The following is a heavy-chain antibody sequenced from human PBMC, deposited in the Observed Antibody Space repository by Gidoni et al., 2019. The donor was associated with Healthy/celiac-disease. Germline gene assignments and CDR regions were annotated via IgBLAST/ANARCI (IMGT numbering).Heavy chain of an antibody. J-gene: IGHJ3*02. D-gene: IGHD4-4*01. CDR1: GFTFSSYS. CDR3: ARVGQGGDYSNSPAFDI. Sequence: EVQLVESGGGLVKPGGSLRLSCAASGFTFSSYSMNWVGQAPGKGLEWVSSSSSSSSYIYYADSGKGRFTISRDNAKNSLYLQMNSLRAEDTAVYYCARVGQGGDYSNSPAFDIWGQGTMVTVSS. V-gene: IGHV3-21*01. CDR2: SSSSSSYI.